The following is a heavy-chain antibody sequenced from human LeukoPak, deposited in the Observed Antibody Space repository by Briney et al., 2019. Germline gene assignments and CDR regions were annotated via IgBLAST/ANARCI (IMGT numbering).Heavy chain of an antibody. Sequence: KPSETLSLTCAVSGCSIIGYYWGWIRQPPGERLEWIGYISYTGSTNYNPSLKSRVTMSLDTSQNQFSLELISVTAADTAVYYCARHGSGYSYGTVDYWGQGTLVTVSS. V-gene: IGHV4-59*08. CDR2: ISYTGST. D-gene: IGHD5-18*01. CDR3: ARHGSGYSYGTVDY. CDR1: GCSIIGYY. J-gene: IGHJ4*02.